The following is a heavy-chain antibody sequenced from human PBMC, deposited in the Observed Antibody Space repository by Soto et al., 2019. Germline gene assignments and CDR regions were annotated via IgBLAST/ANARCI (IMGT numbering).Heavy chain of an antibody. Sequence: EVQLEESGGGLVQPGGSLRLSCAASGFSFSSYWMSWVRQAPGKGPEWVAIVSSDGRDKTYAESVKGRFTISRDNAENSLFLQMNSLRADETAVYYCAGDDRYSGPFDYWGQGALVTVSS. CDR2: VSSDGRDK. CDR1: GFSFSSYW. V-gene: IGHV3-7*01. J-gene: IGHJ4*02. CDR3: AGDDRYSGPFDY. D-gene: IGHD3-16*02.